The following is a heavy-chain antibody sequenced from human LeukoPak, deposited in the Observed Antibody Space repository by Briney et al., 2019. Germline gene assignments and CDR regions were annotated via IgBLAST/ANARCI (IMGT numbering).Heavy chain of an antibody. CDR2: INPSGGST. D-gene: IGHD3-22*01. CDR1: GYTFTSYY. J-gene: IGHJ4*02. CDR3: ARGASGDSRGYYPTY. Sequence: GASVKVSCKASGYTFTSYYMHWVRQAPGQGLEWMGIINPSGGSTSYAQKFQGRVTMTRDTSTSTVYLELSSLRSEDPAVYYCARGASGDSRGYYPTYWGQGTLVTVSS. V-gene: IGHV1-46*01.